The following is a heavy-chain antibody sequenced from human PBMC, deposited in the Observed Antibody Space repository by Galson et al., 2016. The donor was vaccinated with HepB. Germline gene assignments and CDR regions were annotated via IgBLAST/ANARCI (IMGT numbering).Heavy chain of an antibody. Sequence: SVKVSCKASGYTFTSYGISWVRQAPGQGLEWMGWISAYNGNTNFAQKFQGRVTMTTDTSTSTAYMELRSLRSDDTAVYYCARVRGAVDHNCFDPWGQGTLVTVSS. CDR3: ARVRGAVDHNCFDP. V-gene: IGHV1-18*01. J-gene: IGHJ5*02. D-gene: IGHD3-9*01. CDR2: ISAYNGNT. CDR1: GYTFTSYG.